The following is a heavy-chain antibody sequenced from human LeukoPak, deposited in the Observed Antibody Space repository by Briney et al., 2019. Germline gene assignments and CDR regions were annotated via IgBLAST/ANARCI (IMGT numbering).Heavy chain of an antibody. CDR1: GGSISGYY. CDR3: ARHRPLDNDGFDN. CDR2: IYYSGST. J-gene: IGHJ3*02. V-gene: IGHV4-59*08. D-gene: IGHD1-14*01. Sequence: PSETLSLTCSVSGGSISGYYWSWIRQPPGKGLEWIGYIYYSGSTNYNPSLKNRVTISVDTSKNQFSLKLSSVTAADTAVYYCARHRPLDNDGFDNWGQGTMVTVSS.